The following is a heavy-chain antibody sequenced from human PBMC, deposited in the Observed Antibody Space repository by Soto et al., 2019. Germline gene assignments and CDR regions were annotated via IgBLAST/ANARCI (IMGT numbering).Heavy chain of an antibody. CDR1: GGSISSGGYY. J-gene: IGHJ4*02. D-gene: IGHD3-9*01. Sequence: PSETLSLTCTVSGGSISSGGYYWSWIRQHPGKGLEWIGYIYYSGSTYYNPSLKSRVTISVDTSKNQFSLKLSSVTAADTAVYYCETFDHGYNFDYWGQGTLVTVSS. CDR3: ETFDHGYNFDY. V-gene: IGHV4-31*03. CDR2: IYYSGST.